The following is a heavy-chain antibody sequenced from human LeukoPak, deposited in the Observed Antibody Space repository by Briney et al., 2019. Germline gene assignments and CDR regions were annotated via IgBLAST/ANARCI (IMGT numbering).Heavy chain of an antibody. Sequence: ASVKVSCKASGGTFSSYAVSWVRQAPGQRLEKMGGIIPIFGPANYAQKFQGRVTITTDESTSTAYMELSSLRSEDTAVYYCARSSGYDYRLDYWGQGTLVTVSS. J-gene: IGHJ4*02. D-gene: IGHD5-12*01. CDR1: GGTFSSYA. CDR2: IIPIFGPA. V-gene: IGHV1-69*05. CDR3: ARSSGYDYRLDY.